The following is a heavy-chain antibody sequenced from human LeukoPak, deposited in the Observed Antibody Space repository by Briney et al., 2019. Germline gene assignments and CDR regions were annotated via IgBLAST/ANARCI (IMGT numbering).Heavy chain of an antibody. J-gene: IGHJ4*02. CDR2: INPSAGST. Sequence: ASVKVSCKASGYTLSSYDMPWGRHAPGQGLEWMAIINPSAGSTDYARKFQGRVNVTRDTSTSTVYMELSSLTSEDTAVYYCARVPNWRYYLDYWGQGTLVTVSS. D-gene: IGHD2-8*01. CDR1: GYTLSSYD. CDR3: ARVPNWRYYLDY. V-gene: IGHV1-46*01.